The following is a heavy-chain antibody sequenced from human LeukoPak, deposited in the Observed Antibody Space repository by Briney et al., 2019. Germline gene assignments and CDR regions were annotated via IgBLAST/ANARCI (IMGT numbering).Heavy chain of an antibody. V-gene: IGHV4-59*08. D-gene: IGHD4-17*01. CDR2: IYYSGST. CDR3: ARHVADGDYARWYFDY. Sequence: PSGTLSLTCTVSGGSISSYHWSWIRQPPGKGLEWIGYIYYSGSTNYNPSLKSRVTISVDTSKNQFSLKLSSVTAADTAVYYCARHVADGDYARWYFDYWGQGTLVTVSS. CDR1: GGSISSYH. J-gene: IGHJ4*02.